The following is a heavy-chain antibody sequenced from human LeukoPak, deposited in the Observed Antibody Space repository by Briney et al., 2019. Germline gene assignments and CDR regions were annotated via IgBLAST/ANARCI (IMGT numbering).Heavy chain of an antibody. CDR2: IGYVGGEK. CDR1: GFTFSSYW. J-gene: IGHJ4*02. D-gene: IGHD2-15*01. Sequence: PGGSLRLSCAASGFTFSSYWMSWVRQAPGKGLEWVANIGYVGGEKYYVDSVKGRFTISRDNTKNSLFLQMNSLRAEDTAVYYCARVHGGYPFDYWGQGTLVTVSS. CDR3: ARVHGGYPFDY. V-gene: IGHV3-7*01.